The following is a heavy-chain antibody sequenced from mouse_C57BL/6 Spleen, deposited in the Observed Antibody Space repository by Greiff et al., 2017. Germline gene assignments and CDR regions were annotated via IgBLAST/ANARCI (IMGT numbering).Heavy chain of an antibody. J-gene: IGHJ2*01. V-gene: IGHV5-6*02. Sequence: DVMLVESGGDLVKPGGSLKLSCAASGFTFSSYGMSWVRQTPDKRLEWVATISSGGSYTYYPDSVKGRFTISRDNATNTLYLQMSSLKSEDTARYNGAKNHNNNGNFDYWGKGTTLTVSS. CDR1: GFTFSSYG. CDR3: AKNHNNNGNFDY. CDR2: ISSGGSYT. D-gene: IGHD1-2*01.